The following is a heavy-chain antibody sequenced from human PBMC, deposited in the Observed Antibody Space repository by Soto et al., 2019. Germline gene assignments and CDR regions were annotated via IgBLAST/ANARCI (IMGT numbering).Heavy chain of an antibody. D-gene: IGHD4-17*01. Sequence: HPGGSLRLSCAASGFTLSSYAMSWVRQAPGKGLEWVPTFSGTGGYTYYAGSVKGRFTISRDDSKNTLFLHMNSLRAADTAVYYCARGQRALITYGPFDPWGQGTLVTVSS. J-gene: IGHJ5*02. CDR3: ARGQRALITYGPFDP. CDR1: GFTLSSYA. CDR2: FSGTGGYT. V-gene: IGHV3-23*01.